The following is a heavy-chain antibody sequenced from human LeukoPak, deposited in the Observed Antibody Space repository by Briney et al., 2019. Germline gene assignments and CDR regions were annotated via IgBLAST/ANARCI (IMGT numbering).Heavy chain of an antibody. V-gene: IGHV3-23*01. D-gene: IGHD2-21*01. CDR2: ITGSGGST. CDR3: AKDPYGGFDY. Sequence: PGGSLRLSCAASGFTFSTYAMSWVRQAPGKGLEWVSAITGSGGSTYYADSVKGRFTISRDNSKNTLYLQMNSLRAEDTAVYYWAKDPYGGFDYWGQGTLVTVSS. J-gene: IGHJ4*02. CDR1: GFTFSTYA.